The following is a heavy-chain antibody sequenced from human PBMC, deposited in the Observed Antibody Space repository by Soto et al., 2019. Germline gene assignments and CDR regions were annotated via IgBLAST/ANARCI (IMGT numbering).Heavy chain of an antibody. D-gene: IGHD3-22*01. CDR1: GGSTNNYY. CDR3: ARQDTSGYAFDY. CDR2: ISYTGTT. Sequence: SETLSLTCTVSGGSTNNYYWSWIRQPPGKGLEWIAYISYTGTTSYNPSLKSRVTISVDTSKNQFSLKLSSVTAADTAVYYCARQDTSGYAFDYWGQGTLVTVSS. V-gene: IGHV4-59*08. J-gene: IGHJ4*02.